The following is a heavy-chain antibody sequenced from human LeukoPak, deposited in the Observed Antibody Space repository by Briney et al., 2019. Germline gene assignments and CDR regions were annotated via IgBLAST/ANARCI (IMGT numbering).Heavy chain of an antibody. CDR3: ARRRGNFWSDYYAFDY. CDR2: IYYSGST. V-gene: IGHV4-59*08. CDR1: GDSINNHY. D-gene: IGHD3-3*01. J-gene: IGHJ4*02. Sequence: SQTLSLTCTVSGDSINNHYWSWIRQPPGKGLEWIGYIYYSGSTNYSPSLTSRVTISLDTSKSQFSLKLSSVTAADTAVYYCARRRGNFWSDYYAFDYWGLGALVTVSS.